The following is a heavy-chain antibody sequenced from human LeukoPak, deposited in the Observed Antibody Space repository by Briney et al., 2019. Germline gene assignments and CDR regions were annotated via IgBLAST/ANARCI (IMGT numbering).Heavy chain of an antibody. D-gene: IGHD2-2*01. CDR1: GGSISSYY. CDR3: ARGLVDPYVPYDY. Sequence: PSETLSLTCTVSGGSISSYYWSWSRQPPGKGLEWIGYIYYSGSTNHNPSLKSRVTISGDTSKNQFSLKLSSVTAADTAVYYCARGLVDPYVPYDYWGQGTLVTVSS. V-gene: IGHV4-59*01. CDR2: IYYSGST. J-gene: IGHJ4*02.